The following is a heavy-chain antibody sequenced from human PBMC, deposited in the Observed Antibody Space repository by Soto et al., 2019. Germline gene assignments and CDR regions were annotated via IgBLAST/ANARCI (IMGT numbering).Heavy chain of an antibody. D-gene: IGHD3-22*01. CDR2: MYFGGSF. V-gene: IGHV4-59*02. CDR1: GASVSSGY. J-gene: IGHJ5*02. Sequence: SETLSLTCTVSGASVSSGYWSWIRQPPGKGLEWIGFMYFGGSFNYNPSLTSRVTISVDASKNQFSLKVTSVTAADTAVYYCARSRYDTTGFAVDPWGQGILVTVSS. CDR3: ARSRYDTTGFAVDP.